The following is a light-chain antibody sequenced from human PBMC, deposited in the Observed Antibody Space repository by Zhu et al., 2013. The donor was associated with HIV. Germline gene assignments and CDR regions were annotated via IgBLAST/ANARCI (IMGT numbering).Light chain of an antibody. V-gene: IGKV1-9*01. CDR1: QDIGRY. Sequence: DIQMTQSPSTLSASVGDRVIITCRASQDIGRYLAWYQQKSGKAPKLLIFAASTVQSGVPSRFSGSGSGTEFTLTISSLQPDDFATYYCQQSYSLPCTFGPGTKVDMK. J-gene: IGKJ3*01. CDR2: AAS. CDR3: QQSYSLPCT.